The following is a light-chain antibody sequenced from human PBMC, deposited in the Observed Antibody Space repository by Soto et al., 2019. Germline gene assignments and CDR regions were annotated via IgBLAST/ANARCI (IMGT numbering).Light chain of an antibody. V-gene: IGKV3-11*01. CDR3: QQRSNWPPVT. CDR2: DAS. CDR1: QSVSNY. J-gene: IGKJ4*01. Sequence: EIVFTQSPATLSLSPGEIATLSCMATQSVSNYLAWYQQKPGQAPRLLIYDASNRASGIPARFSGSGSGTDFTLTISSLDPEDFAVYYCQQRSNWPPVTFGGGTKVDI.